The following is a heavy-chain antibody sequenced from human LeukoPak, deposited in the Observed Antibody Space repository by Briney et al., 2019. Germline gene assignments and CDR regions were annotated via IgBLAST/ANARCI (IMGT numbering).Heavy chain of an antibody. CDR1: GYSFTSYW. Sequence: GESLKISCKGSGYSFTSYWIGWVRQTPGKGLEWMGIIYPSDSHTIYSPSFQGQVTVSADMSISTAYLQWSSLKASDTAIYYCVRHYRPPQDSRAAKPTGYYYYYMDVWGTGTTVIVSS. CDR3: VRHYRPPQDSRAAKPTGYYYYYMDV. J-gene: IGHJ6*03. CDR2: IYPSDSHT. D-gene: IGHD3-16*02. V-gene: IGHV5-51*01.